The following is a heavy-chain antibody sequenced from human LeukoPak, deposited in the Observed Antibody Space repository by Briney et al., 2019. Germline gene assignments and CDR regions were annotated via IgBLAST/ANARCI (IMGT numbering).Heavy chain of an antibody. CDR3: AGARYCSSTSCYNNWFDP. D-gene: IGHD2-2*02. Sequence: ASVKVSCKASGYTFTSYGISWVRQAPGQGLEWMGWISAYNGNTNYAQKLQGRVTMTTDTSTSTAYMELRSLRSDDTAVYYCAGARYCSSTSCYNNWFDPWGQGTLVTVSS. V-gene: IGHV1-18*01. J-gene: IGHJ5*02. CDR2: ISAYNGNT. CDR1: GYTFTSYG.